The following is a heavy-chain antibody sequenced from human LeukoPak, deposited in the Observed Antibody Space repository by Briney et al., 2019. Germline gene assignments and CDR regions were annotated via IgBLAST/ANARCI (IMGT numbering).Heavy chain of an antibody. J-gene: IGHJ4*02. D-gene: IGHD6-13*01. CDR2: ISTYNGNT. V-gene: IGHV1-18*01. CDR1: GYTFTSYG. Sequence: ASVKVSCKASGYTFTSYGISWVRQAPGQGLEWMGWISTYNGNTNYAQKLQGRVTMTTDTSTSIAYMELRSLRSDDTAVYYCARVNNIAAAGTYAFDYWGQGTLVTVSS. CDR3: ARVNNIAAAGTYAFDY.